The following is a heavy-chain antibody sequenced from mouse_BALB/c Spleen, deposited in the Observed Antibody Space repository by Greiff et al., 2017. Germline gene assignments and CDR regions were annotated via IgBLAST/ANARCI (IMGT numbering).Heavy chain of an antibody. CDR2: IYWDDDK. D-gene: IGHD2-1*01. CDR1: GFSLSTSGMG. J-gene: IGHJ3*01. Sequence: QVTLKESGPGILQPSQTLSLTCSFSGFSLSTSGMGVSWIRQPSGKGLEWLAHIYWDDDKRYNPSLKSRLTISKDTSRNQVFLKITSVDTADTATYYCARRARDGNWLAYWGQGTLVTVSA. CDR3: ARRARDGNWLAY. V-gene: IGHV8-12*01.